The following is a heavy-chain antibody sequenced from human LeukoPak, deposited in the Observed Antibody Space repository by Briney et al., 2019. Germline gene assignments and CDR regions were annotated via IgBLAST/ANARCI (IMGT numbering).Heavy chain of an antibody. V-gene: IGHV3-7*01. CDR3: GRDRYFQY. CDR2: IKEDGSEE. D-gene: IGHD3-9*01. Sequence: GGSLRLSCVASGFSFGSFWMSWVRQAPGKGLEWVANIKEDGSEEHCLESVKGRFTISRDNAKNIVFLQMNSLREEDSAVYYCGRDRYFQYWGQGTGVIVSS. CDR1: GFSFGSFW. J-gene: IGHJ1*01.